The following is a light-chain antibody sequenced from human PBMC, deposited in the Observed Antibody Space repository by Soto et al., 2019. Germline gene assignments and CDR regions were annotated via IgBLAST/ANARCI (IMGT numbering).Light chain of an antibody. CDR2: DVT. J-gene: IGLJ1*01. CDR1: SIDVGGYIY. V-gene: IGLV2-14*01. Sequence: ALTQPASVSGSPGQSITISCTGTSIDVGGYIYVSWYQQHPGKAPKLMIYDVTSRPSGVSYRFSGSKSGNTASLTISGLQAEDEADYYCSSYTTSSSYVFXTGTKVTVL. CDR3: SSYTTSSSYV.